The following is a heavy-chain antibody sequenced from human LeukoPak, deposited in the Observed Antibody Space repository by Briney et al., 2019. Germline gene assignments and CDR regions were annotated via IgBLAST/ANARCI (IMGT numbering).Heavy chain of an antibody. J-gene: IGHJ4*02. CDR1: GGSISSYY. CDR3: ARDMGSQRPGTFDY. Sequence: SETLSLTCTVSGGSISSYYWSWIRQPPGKGLEWIGYIYYSGSTNYNPSLKSRVTISVDTSKNQFSLKLSSVTAADTAVYYCARDMGSQRPGTFDYWGQGTLVTVSS. CDR2: IYYSGST. D-gene: IGHD1-1*01. V-gene: IGHV4-59*01.